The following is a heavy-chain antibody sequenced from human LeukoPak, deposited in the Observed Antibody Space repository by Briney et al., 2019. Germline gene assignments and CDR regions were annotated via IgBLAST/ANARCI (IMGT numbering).Heavy chain of an antibody. Sequence: GGSLRLSCAASGFTFSSYAMSWVRQAPGKGLEWVSAISGSGGSTYYADSVKGRFTISRDNSKNTLYLQMNSLRAEDTAVYYCAKVSTYYYDSSGSPFAYWGQGTLVTVSS. CDR2: ISGSGGST. CDR3: AKVSTYYYDSSGSPFAY. D-gene: IGHD3-22*01. J-gene: IGHJ4*02. V-gene: IGHV3-23*01. CDR1: GFTFSSYA.